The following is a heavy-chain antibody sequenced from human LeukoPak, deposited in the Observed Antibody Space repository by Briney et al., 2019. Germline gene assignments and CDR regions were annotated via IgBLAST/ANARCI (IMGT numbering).Heavy chain of an antibody. CDR1: GFTFSSYS. Sequence: GGSLRLSCAASGFTFSSYSMNWVRQAPGKGLEWVSSISSSSSYIYYADSAKGRFTISRDNAKNSLYLQMNSLRAEGTAVYYCARDRSAVTTDYFDYWGQGTLVTVSS. CDR2: ISSSSSYI. V-gene: IGHV3-21*01. CDR3: ARDRSAVTTDYFDY. D-gene: IGHD4-17*01. J-gene: IGHJ4*02.